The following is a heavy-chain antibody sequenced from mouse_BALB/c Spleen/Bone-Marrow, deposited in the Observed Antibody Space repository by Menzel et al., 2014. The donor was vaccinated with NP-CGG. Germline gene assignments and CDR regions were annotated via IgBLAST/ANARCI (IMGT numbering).Heavy chain of an antibody. CDR2: IYPGSGST. Sequence: LQQSGSELVRPGASVKPSCKASGYTFTSYWMHWVKQRHGQGLEWIGNIYPGSGSTNYDEKFKSKGTLTVDTSSSTAYMHLSSLTSEDSAVYYCTRGFAYWGQGTLVTVSA. CDR1: GYTFTSYW. V-gene: IGHV1S22*01. CDR3: TRGFAY. J-gene: IGHJ3*01.